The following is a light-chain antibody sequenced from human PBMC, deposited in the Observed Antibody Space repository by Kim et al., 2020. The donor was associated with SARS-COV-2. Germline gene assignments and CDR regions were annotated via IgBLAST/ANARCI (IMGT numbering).Light chain of an antibody. J-gene: IGLJ2*01. V-gene: IGLV2-14*03. CDR1: SSDVGGYNY. CDR2: DVS. CDR3: SSYTSTTTRV. Sequence: QSALTQPASVSGSPGQSITISCTGTSSDVGGYNYVSWYQQHPGKAPKLLIFDVSRRPSGVSYRFSGSKSGNTAFLTISGLQAEDEADYYCSSYTSTTTRVFGGGTQLTVL.